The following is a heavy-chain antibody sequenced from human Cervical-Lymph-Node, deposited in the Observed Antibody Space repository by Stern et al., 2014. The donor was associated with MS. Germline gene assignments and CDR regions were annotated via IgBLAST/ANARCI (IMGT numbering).Heavy chain of an antibody. Sequence: VQLVESGGGVVQPGRSLGLSCAASGFTFKSYTMQWVRQAPGKGLEWVAVVIYNGTNKYYADSVKGRFTISRDNSKNTLFLQMNSLRPEDSAVYYCAKYAQSFDSWGQGTLVTVSS. D-gene: IGHD2-2*01. J-gene: IGHJ4*02. CDR3: AKYAQSFDS. CDR2: VIYNGTNK. V-gene: IGHV3-30*14. CDR1: GFTFKSYT.